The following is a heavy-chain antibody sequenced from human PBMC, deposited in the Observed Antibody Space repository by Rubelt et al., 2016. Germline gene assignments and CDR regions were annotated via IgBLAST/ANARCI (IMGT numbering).Heavy chain of an antibody. V-gene: IGHV3-9*01. D-gene: IGHD2-15*01. CDR3: ASWIYCSGGSCSQPEAFDI. Sequence: DVQLVQSGGGLVQPGGSLRLSCAASGFTLDDYAMHWVRQAPGKGLEWVSGISWNSGSIGYADSVKGRFTISRDNAKNSLYLQMNSLRAEETAVYYCASWIYCSGGSCSQPEAFDIWGQGTMVTVSS. CDR2: ISWNSGSI. CDR1: GFTLDDYA. J-gene: IGHJ3*02.